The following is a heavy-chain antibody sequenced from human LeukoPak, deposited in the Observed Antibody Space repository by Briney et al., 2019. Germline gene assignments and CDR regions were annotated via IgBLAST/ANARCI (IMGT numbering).Heavy chain of an antibody. CDR1: GVSFSSYA. V-gene: IGHV1-69*05. CDR3: ARDKLLEDVDTAMVD. Sequence: SVKVSCKASGVSFSSYAINWVRQAPGQGLEWMGRIIPIFGTANYAQKFQGRVTITTDESTSTAYMELSSLRSEDTAVYYCARDKLLEDVDTAMVDWGQGTLVTVSS. CDR2: IIPIFGTA. J-gene: IGHJ4*02. D-gene: IGHD5-18*01.